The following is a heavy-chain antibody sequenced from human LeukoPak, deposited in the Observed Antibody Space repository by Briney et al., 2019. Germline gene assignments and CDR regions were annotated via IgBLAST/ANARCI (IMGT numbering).Heavy chain of an antibody. CDR2: IYHSGTT. CDR3: ARTPDYSDNSAYFDW. CDR1: GGSISSSNW. V-gene: IGHV4-4*02. D-gene: IGHD4-23*01. J-gene: IGHJ4*02. Sequence: PSQTLSLTCTVSGGSISSSNWWSWVRQPPGKGLEWIGEIYHSGTTNYNPSLKSRVALSIDKSKNQFSLKLSSVTAADTAMYYCARTPDYSDNSAYFDWWGQGTLVTVSS.